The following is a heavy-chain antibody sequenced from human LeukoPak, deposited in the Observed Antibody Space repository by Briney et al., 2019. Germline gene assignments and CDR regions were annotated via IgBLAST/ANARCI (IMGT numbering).Heavy chain of an antibody. CDR2: INPNSGGT. V-gene: IGHV1-2*02. CDR3: ASGEDNIAVAGPLDY. J-gene: IGHJ4*02. Sequence: GASVKVSCKASGYTFTGYYMHWVRQAPGQGLGWMGWINPNSGGTNYAQNFQGRVTMTRDTSISTAYMELSRLRSDDTAVYYCASGEDNIAVAGPLDYWGQGTLVTASS. CDR1: GYTFTGYY. D-gene: IGHD6-19*01.